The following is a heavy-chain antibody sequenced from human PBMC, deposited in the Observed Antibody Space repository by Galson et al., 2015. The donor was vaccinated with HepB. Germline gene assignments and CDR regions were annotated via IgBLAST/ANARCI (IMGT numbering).Heavy chain of an antibody. D-gene: IGHD4-17*01. V-gene: IGHV3-64*01. Sequence: SLRLSCAASGFTFSSYGMHWVRQAPGKGLEYVSAISSNGGSTYYANSVKGRFTISRDNSKNTLYLQMGSLRAEDMAVYYCARAEDYGDYYYYYYGMDVWGQGTTVTVSS. CDR2: ISSNGGST. J-gene: IGHJ6*02. CDR1: GFTFSSYG. CDR3: ARAEDYGDYYYYYYGMDV.